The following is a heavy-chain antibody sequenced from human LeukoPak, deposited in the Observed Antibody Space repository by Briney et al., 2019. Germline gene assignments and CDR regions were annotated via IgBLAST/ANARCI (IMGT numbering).Heavy chain of an antibody. CDR2: ISWNSGSI. D-gene: IGHD4-23*01. CDR3: AKDLYGGNSGVFDY. Sequence: GGSLRLSCAASGFTFDDYAMHWVRQAPGKGLEWVSGISWNSGSIGYADSVKGRFTISRDNAKDSLYLQMNSLRAEDMALYYCAKDLYGGNSGVFDYWGQGTLVTVSS. J-gene: IGHJ4*02. CDR1: GFTFDDYA. V-gene: IGHV3-9*03.